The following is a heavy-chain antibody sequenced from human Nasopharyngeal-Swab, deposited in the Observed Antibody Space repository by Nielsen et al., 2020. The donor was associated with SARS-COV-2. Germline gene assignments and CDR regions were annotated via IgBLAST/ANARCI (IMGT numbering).Heavy chain of an antibody. CDR2: ISGDGGST. CDR3: ALMAELSIVGAYYGMDV. Sequence: GESLKISCAASGFTFDDYAMHWVRQAPGKGLEWVSLISGDGGSTYYADSVKGRFTISRDNSKNSLYLQMNSLRTEDTALYYCALMAELSIVGAYYGMDVWGQGTTVTVPS. CDR1: GFTFDDYA. D-gene: IGHD1-26*01. V-gene: IGHV3-43*02. J-gene: IGHJ6*02.